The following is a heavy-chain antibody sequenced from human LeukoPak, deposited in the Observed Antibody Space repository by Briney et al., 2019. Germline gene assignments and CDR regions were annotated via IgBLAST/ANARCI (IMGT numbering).Heavy chain of an antibody. CDR1: GYTFTSYD. J-gene: IGHJ4*02. Sequence: GASVKVSCKASGYTFTSYDINWLRQPTGQGLEWMGWMNPKSGNTAYAQKFQGRVTMTRDTSISTGYMELSSLRSEDTAVYYCARGYYHDSSGYYWTERELDSWGQGTLVTVSS. CDR3: ARGYYHDSSGYYWTERELDS. V-gene: IGHV1-8*01. D-gene: IGHD3-22*01. CDR2: MNPKSGNT.